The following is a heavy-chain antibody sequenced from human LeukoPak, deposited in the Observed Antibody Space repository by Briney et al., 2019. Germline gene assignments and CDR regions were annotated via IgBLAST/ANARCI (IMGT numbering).Heavy chain of an antibody. Sequence: PGGSLRLSCAASGFTLSSYWMHWVRQAPGKGLVWVSRIKSDGRTNYADSVKGRFTISRDNAKNTVSLQMNSLRAEDTAVYYCARAPSEIGGYYPEYFRHWGQGTLVIVSS. CDR1: GFTLSSYW. CDR2: IKSDGRT. D-gene: IGHD3-22*01. CDR3: ARAPSEIGGYYPEYFRH. V-gene: IGHV3-74*01. J-gene: IGHJ1*01.